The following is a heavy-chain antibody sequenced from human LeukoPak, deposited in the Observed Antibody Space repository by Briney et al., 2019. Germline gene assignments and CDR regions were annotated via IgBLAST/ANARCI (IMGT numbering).Heavy chain of an antibody. V-gene: IGHV3-11*01. Sequence: LSLTCTVSGGSISSSSYYWGWIRQPPGKGLEWVSYISSSGSTIYYADSVKGRFTISRDNAKNSLYLQMNSLKTEDTAVYYCTRDCGGDCSPFDYWGQGALVTVSS. J-gene: IGHJ4*02. CDR3: TRDCGGDCSPFDY. D-gene: IGHD2-21*02. CDR2: ISSSGSTI. CDR1: GGSISSSSYY.